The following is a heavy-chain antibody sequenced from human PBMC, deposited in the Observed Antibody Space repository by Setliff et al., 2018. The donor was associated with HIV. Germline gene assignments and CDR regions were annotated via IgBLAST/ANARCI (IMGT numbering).Heavy chain of an antibody. D-gene: IGHD2-15*01. V-gene: IGHV4-4*07. CDR3: ARGYCSGGSCYFSVDALDI. Sequence: LSLTCTVSGGSISSYYWSWIRQPAGKGLEWIGRIYTSGSTNYNPSLKSRVTMSVDTSKNQFSLKLSSVTAADTAVYYCARGYCSGGSCYFSVDALDIWGQGTMVTVSS. CDR1: GGSISSYY. J-gene: IGHJ3*02. CDR2: IYTSGST.